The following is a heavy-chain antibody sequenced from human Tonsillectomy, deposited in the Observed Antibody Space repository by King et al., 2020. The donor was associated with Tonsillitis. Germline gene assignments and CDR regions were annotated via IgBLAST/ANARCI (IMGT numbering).Heavy chain of an antibody. D-gene: IGHD3-10*01. CDR1: GFTFSSYA. V-gene: IGHV3-30-3*01. CDR2: ISYDGSNK. CDR3: ARESSGDIWFGEGDGIDV. Sequence: VQLVESGGGVVQPGRSLRLSCAASGFTFSSYAIHWVRQGPGKGLEWVAVISYDGSNKYYADSVKGRFTISRDNSRNTLYLQMNSLRAEDTAVYYCARESSGDIWFGEGDGIDVWGQGPTVIVPS. J-gene: IGHJ6*02.